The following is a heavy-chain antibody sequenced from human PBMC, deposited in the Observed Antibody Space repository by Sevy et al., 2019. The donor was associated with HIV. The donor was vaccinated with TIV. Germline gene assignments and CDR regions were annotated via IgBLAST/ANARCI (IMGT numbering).Heavy chain of an antibody. Sequence: GGSLRLCCVVSGYSFSSYAISWVRQAPGKGLEWVSTINGRGGSTYYADSVNGRFTISRDNPKNTLFLQMINLRVDDTAIYYCARPSPRIAAAASAFYDNWGQGTLVTVSS. CDR3: ARPSPRIAAAASAFYDN. J-gene: IGHJ4*02. D-gene: IGHD6-13*01. V-gene: IGHV3-23*01. CDR1: GYSFSSYA. CDR2: INGRGGST.